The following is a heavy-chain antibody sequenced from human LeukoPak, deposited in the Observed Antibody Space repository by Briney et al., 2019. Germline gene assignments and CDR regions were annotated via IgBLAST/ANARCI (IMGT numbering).Heavy chain of an antibody. CDR3: ARELGSGYSYGIFDY. CDR2: INPNSGGT. CDR1: GYTFTAYF. V-gene: IGHV1-2*06. Sequence: ASVKVSCKASGYTFTAYFMHWVRQAPGQGLEWMGRINPNSGGTNYAQKFQGRVTMTRDTSINTAYMELSRLRSDDTAVYYCARELGSGYSYGIFDYWGQGTLVTVSS. D-gene: IGHD5-18*01. J-gene: IGHJ4*02.